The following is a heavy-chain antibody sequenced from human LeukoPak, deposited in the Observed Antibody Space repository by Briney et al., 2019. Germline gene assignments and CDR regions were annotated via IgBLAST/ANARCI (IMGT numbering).Heavy chain of an antibody. D-gene: IGHD6-19*01. V-gene: IGHV1-24*01. CDR3: ATARTYSSGWPEGY. J-gene: IGHJ4*02. CDR1: VYTLTELS. Sequence: ASVTVSCKVSVYTLTELSMHWVRQAPGKGLEWMGGFDPEDGETIYAQKFQGRVTMTKDTSTDTAYMELSSLRSEDTGVYYCATARTYSSGWPEGYWGQGTLVTVSS. CDR2: FDPEDGET.